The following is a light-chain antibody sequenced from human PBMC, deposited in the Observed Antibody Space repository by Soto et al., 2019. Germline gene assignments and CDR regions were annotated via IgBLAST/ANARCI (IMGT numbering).Light chain of an antibody. CDR1: SSDVGGYNY. CDR3: CSYVGRNTYV. CDR2: DVS. V-gene: IGLV2-11*01. J-gene: IGLJ1*01. Sequence: SALTQPRSASGSPGQSITISCTGTSSDVGGYNYVSWYQQHPAKAPKLIIFDVSKRPSGVPNRFSGSKSGNTASLTISGLRAEDEADYYCCSYVGRNTYVFGTGTKV.